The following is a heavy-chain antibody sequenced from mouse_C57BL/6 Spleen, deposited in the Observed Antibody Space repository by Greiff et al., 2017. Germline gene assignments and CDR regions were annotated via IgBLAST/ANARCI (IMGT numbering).Heavy chain of an antibody. CDR1: GYTFTSYW. Sequence: QVQLQQPGAELVKPGASVKLSCKASGYTFTSYWMHWVKQRPGQGLEWIGMIHPNSGSTNYNEKFKSKATLTVYKSSSTAYMQLSSLTSEDSAVYYCARYSNFRYFDYWGQGTTLTVSS. J-gene: IGHJ2*01. D-gene: IGHD2-5*01. CDR2: IHPNSGST. CDR3: ARYSNFRYFDY. V-gene: IGHV1-64*01.